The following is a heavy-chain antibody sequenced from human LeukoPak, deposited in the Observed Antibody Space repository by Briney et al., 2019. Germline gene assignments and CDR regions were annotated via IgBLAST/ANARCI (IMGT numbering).Heavy chain of an antibody. J-gene: IGHJ4*02. V-gene: IGHV3-23*01. CDR3: AKDIEEWLVKGGGCFDY. CDR1: GFTFSSYA. D-gene: IGHD6-19*01. Sequence: GGSLRLSCEASGFTFSSYAMSWVRQAPGKGLEWVSCLSGGGGTTYYPDSVKGRFTISRDNSKNTLYLQMNSLRAEDTAVYYCAKDIEEWLVKGGGCFDYWGQGTLVTVSS. CDR2: LSGGGGTT.